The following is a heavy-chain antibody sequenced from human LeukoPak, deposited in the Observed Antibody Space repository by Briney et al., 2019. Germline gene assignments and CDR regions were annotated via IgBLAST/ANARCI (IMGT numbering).Heavy chain of an antibody. Sequence: GASVKVSCKASGYTFTSYGISWVRQAPGQGLEWMGIINPSGGSTSYAQKLQGRVTMTRDTSTSTVYMELSSLRSEDTAVYYCARAQGYCSGGSCYYPYYYYYYGMDVWGQGTTVTVSS. CDR1: GYTFTSYG. CDR3: ARAQGYCSGGSCYYPYYYYYYGMDV. CDR2: INPSGGST. J-gene: IGHJ6*02. V-gene: IGHV1-46*01. D-gene: IGHD2-15*01.